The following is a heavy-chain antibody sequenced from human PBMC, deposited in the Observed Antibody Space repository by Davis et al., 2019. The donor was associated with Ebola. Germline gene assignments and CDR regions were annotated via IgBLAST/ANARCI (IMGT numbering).Heavy chain of an antibody. V-gene: IGHV4-38-2*02. CDR2: IYHSGST. J-gene: IGHJ4*02. D-gene: IGHD6-13*01. CDR1: GYSISSGYY. CDR3: AALIAAAPY. Sequence: MPSETLSLTCTVSGYSISSGYYWGWIRQPPGKGLEWIGSIYHSGSTYYNPSLKSRVTISVDTSKNQFSLKLSSVTAADTAVYYCAALIAAAPYWGQGTLVTVSS.